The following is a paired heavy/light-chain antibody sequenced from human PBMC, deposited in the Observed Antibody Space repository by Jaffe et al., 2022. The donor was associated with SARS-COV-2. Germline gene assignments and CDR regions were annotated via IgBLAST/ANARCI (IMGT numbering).Light chain of an antibody. Sequence: EIVLTQSPGTLSLSPGERATLSCRASQTVYGNYLAWYQLKPGQTPRLLISGASNRATGIPDRFSGSASGTDFTLAIRRLEPEDFAVYYCQQYGSSPYTFGQGTKLEIK. CDR1: QTVYGNY. J-gene: IGKJ2*01. CDR2: GAS. CDR3: QQYGSSPYT. V-gene: IGKV3-20*01.
Heavy chain of an antibody. V-gene: IGHV5-51*01. D-gene: IGHD5-12*01. CDR1: GYNFASYW. CDR2: IYPGDSDT. J-gene: IGHJ6*02. CDR3: ARSGDGYKYYMYGMDV. Sequence: EVQLVQSRIEIKKSGESLKISCEGSGYNFASYWIAWVRQMPGRGLEWMGVIYPGDSDTKYSPSLQGQVTISADRSISTAYLQWNSLRASDSGMYYCARSGDGYKYYMYGMDVWGQGTTVTVS.